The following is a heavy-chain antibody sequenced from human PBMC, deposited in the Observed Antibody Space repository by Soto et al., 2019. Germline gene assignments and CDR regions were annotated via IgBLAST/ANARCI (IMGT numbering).Heavy chain of an antibody. CDR3: ARGGILTGYNYYYGMDV. V-gene: IGHV1-2*04. Sequence: ASVKVSCKASGYTFTGYYMHWVRQAPGQGLEWMGWINPNSGGTNYAQKFQGWVTMTRDTSISTAYMELSRLRSDDTAVYYCARGGILTGYNYYYGMDVWGQGXTVTVSS. D-gene: IGHD3-9*01. J-gene: IGHJ6*02. CDR2: INPNSGGT. CDR1: GYTFTGYY.